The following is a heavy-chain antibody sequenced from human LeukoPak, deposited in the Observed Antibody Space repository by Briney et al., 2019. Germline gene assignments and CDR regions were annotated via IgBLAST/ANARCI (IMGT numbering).Heavy chain of an antibody. CDR3: TRGYYEAFDY. J-gene: IGHJ4*02. V-gene: IGHV4-59*01. D-gene: IGHD3-16*01. Sequence: QLQESGPGLVRPSETQSLTCAVSGSSPSNYHWHCIRQLPGKELEWIGNVDYNGATKYNPSLQSRITISLDTSNNQFSLTLTSVTAADTALYFCTRGYYEAFDYWGQGRLVTVSS. CDR2: VDYNGAT. CDR1: GSSPSNYH.